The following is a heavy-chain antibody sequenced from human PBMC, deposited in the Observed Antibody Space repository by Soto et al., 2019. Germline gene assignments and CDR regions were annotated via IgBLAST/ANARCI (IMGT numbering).Heavy chain of an antibody. CDR2: IIPIFGTE. J-gene: IGHJ6*02. CDR1: GGTFSSYA. V-gene: IGHV1-69*01. Sequence: QVQLVQSGAEVKKPGSSVKVSCKAPGGTFSSYAISWVRQAPGQGLEWMGGIIPIFGTENYAQKFQGRVTITADESTSTGYMELSSLRSEDTAVYYCARSQGGSSSLDIYYYYYYGMDVWGQGTPVTVSS. D-gene: IGHD2-15*01. CDR3: ARSQGGSSSLDIYYYYYYGMDV.